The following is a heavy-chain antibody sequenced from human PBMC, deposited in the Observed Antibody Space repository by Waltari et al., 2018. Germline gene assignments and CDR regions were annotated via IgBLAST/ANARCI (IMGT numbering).Heavy chain of an antibody. CDR2: ISYDGSNK. V-gene: IGHV3-30*03. CDR3: VSAADVYYYYYGMDV. J-gene: IGHJ6*02. Sequence: QVQLVESGGGVVQPGRSLRLSCAASGFTFSRYGMHWVRQAPGKGLEWVAVISYDGSNKYYADSVKGRFTISRDNSKNTLYLQMNSLRAEDTAVYYCVSAADVYYYYYGMDVWGQGTTVTVSS. CDR1: GFTFSRYG. D-gene: IGHD6-13*01.